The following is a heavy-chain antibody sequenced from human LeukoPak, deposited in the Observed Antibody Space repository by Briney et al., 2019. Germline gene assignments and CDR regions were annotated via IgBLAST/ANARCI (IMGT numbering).Heavy chain of an antibody. D-gene: IGHD3-16*02. CDR3: ARHIVGEQNFDY. V-gene: IGHV3-7*01. CDR2: IKDDGSAQ. J-gene: IGHJ4*02. Sequence: GGSLRLSCAASGFTFGAYWMSWFRQAPGKGPEWVASIKDDGSAQFYVDALEGRFTISRDNAKNTLYLQMDTMRVEDTAVYYCARHIVGEQNFDYWSQGTLVTVSS. CDR1: GFTFGAYW.